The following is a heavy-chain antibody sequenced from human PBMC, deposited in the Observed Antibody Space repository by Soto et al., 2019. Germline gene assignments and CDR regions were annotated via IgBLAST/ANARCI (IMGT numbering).Heavy chain of an antibody. D-gene: IGHD3-10*01. V-gene: IGHV3-23*01. CDR3: AKNRQSRSYYESAGHYDN. Sequence: EVELLESGGGLVQPGGSLRLSCVASGFTFKNYDMRWIRQAPGKGLEWVSGISGSGGGTYYADSVKGRFTISRDNSKNTLYLQMNSLRAEDTAIYYCAKNRQSRSYYESAGHYDNWGQGTLVTVSS. J-gene: IGHJ4*02. CDR2: ISGSGGGT. CDR1: GFTFKNYD.